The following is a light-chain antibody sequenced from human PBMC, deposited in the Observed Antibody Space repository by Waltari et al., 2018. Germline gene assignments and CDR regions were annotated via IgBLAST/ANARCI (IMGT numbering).Light chain of an antibody. CDR1: QGISSY. Sequence: DIQLIQSPSFLSASVGDRVTITCRASQGISSYLAWYKQKPGKAPKLLIYAASTLQSGVPSSFSGSVSGPEFTLPISSLQPEDFATSYCQQLNSYPLTFGGGTKVEIK. CDR2: AAS. V-gene: IGKV1-9*01. CDR3: QQLNSYPLT. J-gene: IGKJ4*01.